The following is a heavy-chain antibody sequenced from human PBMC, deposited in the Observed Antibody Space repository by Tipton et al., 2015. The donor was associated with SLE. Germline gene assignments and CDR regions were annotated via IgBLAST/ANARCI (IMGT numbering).Heavy chain of an antibody. J-gene: IGHJ4*01. CDR3: ARGSTGFDY. Sequence: TLSLTCAVYGGSFSGYYWSWCRQPPGKGLEWIGEINHSGSTNYNPSLKSRVTISVDTSKNQFPLKLSSVTAEDTAVYYCARGSTGFDYWGHGTLVTVSS. V-gene: IGHV4-34*01. D-gene: IGHD1-1*01. CDR2: INHSGST. CDR1: GGSFSGYY.